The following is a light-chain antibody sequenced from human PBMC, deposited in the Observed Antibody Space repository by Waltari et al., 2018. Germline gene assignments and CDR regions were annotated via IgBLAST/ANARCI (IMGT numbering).Light chain of an antibody. CDR3: MQALQTPFT. CDR2: FAF. Sequence: EIVMTQTQLSLPVTLGEPASLSCRSSQSLLSSNGYNYLNWYFQKPGQSPRLLIYFAFKQASGVPGRFSGSGSGTNFTLKINRVEAEDVGIYYCMQALQTPFTFGPGTQLDIE. V-gene: IGKV2-28*01. J-gene: IGKJ3*01. CDR1: QSLLSSNGYNY.